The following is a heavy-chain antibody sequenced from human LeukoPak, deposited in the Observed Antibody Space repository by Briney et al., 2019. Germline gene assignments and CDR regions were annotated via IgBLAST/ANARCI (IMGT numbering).Heavy chain of an antibody. J-gene: IGHJ4*02. D-gene: IGHD1-20*01. CDR3: AKDWNNWNLAYFDY. V-gene: IGHV3-23*01. CDR1: GVTFSSYA. Sequence: PGGSLRLSCAASGVTFSSYALSWVRQAPGKGLEWVSTITGSGGSTYYADSVKGRFTISRDQSKNTLYLQMNSLRVEDTAVYYCAKDWNNWNLAYFDYWGQGTLVTVSS. CDR2: ITGSGGST.